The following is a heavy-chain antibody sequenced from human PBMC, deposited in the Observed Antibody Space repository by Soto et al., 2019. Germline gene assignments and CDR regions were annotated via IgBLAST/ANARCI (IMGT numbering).Heavy chain of an antibody. D-gene: IGHD6-13*01. CDR3: AKDMGSGIAAAGPKHYFDY. J-gene: IGHJ4*02. CDR1: RFTFDDYA. CDR2: ISWNSGSI. V-gene: IGHV3-9*01. Sequence: GGSLRLSCAASRFTFDDYAMHWVRQAPGKGLEWVSGISWNSGSIGYADSVKGRSTISRDNAKNSLYLQMNSLRAEDTALYYCAKDMGSGIAAAGPKHYFDYWGQGTLVTVTS.